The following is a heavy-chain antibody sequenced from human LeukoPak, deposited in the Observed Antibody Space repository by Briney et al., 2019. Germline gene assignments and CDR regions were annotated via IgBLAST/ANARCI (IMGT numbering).Heavy chain of an antibody. J-gene: IGHJ4*02. CDR1: GGSISSSNW. CDR3: ARGLRIRDTAMVTVSVYFDY. D-gene: IGHD5-18*01. Sequence: RPSGTLSLTCAVSGGSISSSNWWSWIRQPPGKGLEWIGEIYHSGSTNYNPSLKSRVTISVDTSKNQFSLKLSSVTAADTAVYYCARGLRIRDTAMVTVSVYFDYWGQGTLVTVSS. V-gene: IGHV4-4*02. CDR2: IYHSGST.